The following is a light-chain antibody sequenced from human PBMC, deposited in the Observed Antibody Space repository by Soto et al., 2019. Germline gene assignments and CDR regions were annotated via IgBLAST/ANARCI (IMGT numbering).Light chain of an antibody. CDR2: GAS. CDR3: HQRQSWPRT. Sequence: ETVMTQSPATLSVSPGERATLSCRASQSVSSNLAWYQQKPGQAPRLLIYGASTRATGIPARFSGSGSGTDFTLTISRLEPEDFALYYCHQRQSWPRTFGQGTKGDIK. V-gene: IGKV3-15*01. J-gene: IGKJ1*01. CDR1: QSVSSN.